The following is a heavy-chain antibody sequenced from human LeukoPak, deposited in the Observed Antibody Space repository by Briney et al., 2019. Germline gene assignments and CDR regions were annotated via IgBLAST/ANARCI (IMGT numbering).Heavy chain of an antibody. Sequence: GGSLRLSCAASGFTLSAYWMHWVRQAPGKGLLWVSRINSDGSSTSYADSVKGRFTISRDNAKNSLYLQMNSLRAEDMALYYCAKDRTIFGVVTLPDAFDICDQGTMVTVSS. CDR2: INSDGSST. J-gene: IGHJ3*02. CDR1: GFTLSAYW. V-gene: IGHV3-74*01. D-gene: IGHD3-3*01. CDR3: AKDRTIFGVVTLPDAFDI.